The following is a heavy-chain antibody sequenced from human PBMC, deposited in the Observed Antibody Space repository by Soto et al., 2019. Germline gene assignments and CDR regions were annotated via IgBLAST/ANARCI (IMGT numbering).Heavy chain of an antibody. J-gene: IGHJ5*02. CDR1: GYTFTSYD. Sequence: QVQLVQSGAEVKKPGASVKVSCKASGYTFTSYDINWVRQATGQVLEWMGWMNPNSGNTGYAQKFQGRVTMTRNTSISTAYMELSSLRSEDTAVYYCARAIMEYYDFWSGYYGYNWFDPWGQGTLVTVSS. CDR2: MNPNSGNT. D-gene: IGHD3-3*01. V-gene: IGHV1-8*01. CDR3: ARAIMEYYDFWSGYYGYNWFDP.